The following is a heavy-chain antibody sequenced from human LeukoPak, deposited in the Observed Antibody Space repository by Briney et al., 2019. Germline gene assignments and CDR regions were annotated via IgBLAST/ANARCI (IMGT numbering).Heavy chain of an antibody. CDR2: IYWDDDR. V-gene: IGHV2-5*02. J-gene: IGHJ4*02. Sequence: ESGPTLVNPTQTLTLTCTFSGFSLNTRGVGVGWIRQPPGRALEWLALIYWDDDRRYSPSLKGRLTITKDTSKNQVVLTMTNMDRVDTATYFCAHRKNYYDSSVFDNWGQGTLVTVSS. D-gene: IGHD3-22*01. CDR3: AHRKNYYDSSVFDN. CDR1: GFSLNTRGVG.